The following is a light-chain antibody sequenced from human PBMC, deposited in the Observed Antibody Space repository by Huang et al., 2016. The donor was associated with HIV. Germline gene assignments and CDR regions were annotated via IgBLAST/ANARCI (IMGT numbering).Light chain of an antibody. CDR1: QSVLERSNRKNY. J-gene: IGKJ1*01. CDR2: WAS. Sequence: DIVMTKSQASLPVFLGGGATINGKSSQSVLERSNRKNYYAWYQQKPGQAPKLLLSWASVRESGVPDRFRGSGSGTDFTLTIDNLQAEDVAVYYCQQYFSTPAFGQGTNVDI. V-gene: IGKV4-1*01. CDR3: QQYFSTPA.